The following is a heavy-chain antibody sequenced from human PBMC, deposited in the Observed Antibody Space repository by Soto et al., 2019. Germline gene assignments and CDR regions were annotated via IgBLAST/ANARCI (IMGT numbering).Heavy chain of an antibody. CDR1: GFTFSSYG. CDR2: IWYDGSNK. V-gene: IGHV3-33*01. D-gene: IGHD2-21*02. Sequence: PGGSLRLSCAASGFTFSSYGMHWVRQAPGKGLEWVAVIWYDGSNKYYADSVKGRFTISRDNSKNTLYLQMNSLRAEDTAVYYCERVPAYCGGDCFTIPWFDPWGQGTLVTVSS. CDR3: ERVPAYCGGDCFTIPWFDP. J-gene: IGHJ5*02.